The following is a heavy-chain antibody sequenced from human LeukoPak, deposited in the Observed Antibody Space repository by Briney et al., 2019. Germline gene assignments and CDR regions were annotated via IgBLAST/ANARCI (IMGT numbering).Heavy chain of an antibody. J-gene: IGHJ4*02. CDR3: ARGLPPPPWGAVAGIDDY. V-gene: IGHV1-8*01. CDR1: GYTFTSYD. D-gene: IGHD6-19*01. Sequence: ASVKVSCKASGYTFTSYDINWVRQATGQGLEWMGWMNPNSDNTGYAQKFQGRVTMTRNTSISTAYMELSSLRSEDTAVYYCARGLPPPPWGAVAGIDDYWGQGTLVTVSS. CDR2: MNPNSDNT.